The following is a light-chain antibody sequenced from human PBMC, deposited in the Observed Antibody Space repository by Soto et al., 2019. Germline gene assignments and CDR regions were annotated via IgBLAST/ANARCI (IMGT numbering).Light chain of an antibody. CDR1: QSISRY. J-gene: IGKJ3*01. CDR3: QHYNSLSS. Sequence: DIQMTQTPSTLSASVGDRVTITCRASQSISRYLAWYQKKPGEAPKLLIYGASSLQSGVSSRFSASGSGTEFSLSISSLQPDDLATYYCQHYNSLSSFGPGTKVDIK. CDR2: GAS. V-gene: IGKV1-5*01.